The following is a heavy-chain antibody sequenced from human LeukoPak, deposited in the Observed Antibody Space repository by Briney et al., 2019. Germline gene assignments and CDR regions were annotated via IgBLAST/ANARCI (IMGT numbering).Heavy chain of an antibody. CDR3: ARRGKVGTTGYYSVDV. CDR2: IYPVLSDT. Sequence: GESLKISCKGSGYSFTTYWIVWVRQMPGKGLEWMGIIYPVLSDTRYSPSFQGQVTISADKSINTAYLQWSSLKASDTAMYYCARRGKVGTTGYYSVDVWGKGTTVTVSS. J-gene: IGHJ6*03. D-gene: IGHD1-26*01. CDR1: GYSFTTYW. V-gene: IGHV5-51*01.